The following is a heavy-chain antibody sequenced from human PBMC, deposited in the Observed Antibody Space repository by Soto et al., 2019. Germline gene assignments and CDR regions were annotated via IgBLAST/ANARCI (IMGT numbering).Heavy chain of an antibody. V-gene: IGHV4-30-2*01. CDR1: GGSISSGGYS. CDR3: ARAGWYFDY. CDR2: IYHSGST. D-gene: IGHD6-19*01. Sequence: PSETLSLTCAVSGGSISSGGYSWSWIRQPPGKGLEWIGYIYHSGSTYYNPSLKSRVTISVDRSKNQFSLKLSSVTAADTAVYYCARAGWYFDYWGQGTLVTVSS. J-gene: IGHJ4*02.